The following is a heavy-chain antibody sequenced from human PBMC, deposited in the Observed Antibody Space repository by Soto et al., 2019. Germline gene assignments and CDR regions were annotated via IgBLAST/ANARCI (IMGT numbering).Heavy chain of an antibody. CDR3: PKGFGELSHYGLDY. CDR2: ISYDGSNK. J-gene: IGHJ4*02. D-gene: IGHD3-10*01. Sequence: QVQLVESGGGVVQPGRSLRLSCAASGFTFSGYGMHWVREAPGKGLEWVAVISYDGSNKYYADSVKGRFTISRDNSKNTLYLQMDSLRAEDTTVYYCPKGFGELSHYGLDYCGQGTLVTVSS. V-gene: IGHV3-30*18. CDR1: GFTFSGYG.